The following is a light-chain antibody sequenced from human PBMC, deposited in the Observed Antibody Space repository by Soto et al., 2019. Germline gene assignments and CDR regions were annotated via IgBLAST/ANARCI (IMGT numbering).Light chain of an antibody. CDR2: MAS. Sequence: DIQMTQSPSTLSASVGDRVTITCRASQSISASLAWFQQKPGKPPILLIYMASSLQSGVPSRFSGSGSGTEFTLTISSLQPDDFATYYCQQYNSYSRTFGQGTKVEIK. V-gene: IGKV1-5*03. CDR1: QSISAS. J-gene: IGKJ1*01. CDR3: QQYNSYSRT.